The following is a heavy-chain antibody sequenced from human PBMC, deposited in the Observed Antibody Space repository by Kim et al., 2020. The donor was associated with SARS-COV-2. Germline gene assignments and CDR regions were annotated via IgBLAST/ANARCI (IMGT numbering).Heavy chain of an antibody. J-gene: IGHJ3*02. CDR2: ISWNSGSI. CDR3: AKERCTNGVCYNSINDAFDI. Sequence: GGSLRLSCAASGFTFGDYAMHWVRQAPGKGLEWVSGISWNSGSIGYADSVKGRFTISRDNAKNSLYLQMNSLRAEDTALYYCAKERCTNGVCYNSINDAFDIWGQGTMVTVSS. D-gene: IGHD2-8*01. V-gene: IGHV3-9*01. CDR1: GFTFGDYA.